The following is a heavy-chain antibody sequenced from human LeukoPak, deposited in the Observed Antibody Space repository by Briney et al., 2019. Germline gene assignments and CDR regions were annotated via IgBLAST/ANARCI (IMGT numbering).Heavy chain of an antibody. D-gene: IGHD5-18*01. CDR1: GYTLTSYD. V-gene: IGHV1-8*03. J-gene: IGHJ4*02. CDR2: MNPNSGNT. Sequence: ASVKVSCKASGYTLTSYDINWVRQATGQGLEWMGWMNPNSGNTGYAQKFQGRVTSTRNTSISTAYMELSSLRSEDTAVYYCARASGYSYGYGTLGYWGQGTLVTVSS. CDR3: ARASGYSYGYGTLGY.